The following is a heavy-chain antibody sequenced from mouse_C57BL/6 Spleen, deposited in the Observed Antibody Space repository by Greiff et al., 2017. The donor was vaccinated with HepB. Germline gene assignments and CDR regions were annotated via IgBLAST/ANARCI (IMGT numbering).Heavy chain of an antibody. CDR3: ARNYSGSSSWFAY. Sequence: QVQLQQSGAELARPGASVKMSCKASGYNFTSYTMHWVKQRPGQGLEWIGYINPSSGYTKYTQKFKDKATLTADKSSSTAYMQLSSLTSEDSAVYYCARNYSGSSSWFAYWGPGTLVTVSA. CDR1: GYNFTSYT. CDR2: INPSSGYT. J-gene: IGHJ3*01. D-gene: IGHD1-1*01. V-gene: IGHV1-4*01.